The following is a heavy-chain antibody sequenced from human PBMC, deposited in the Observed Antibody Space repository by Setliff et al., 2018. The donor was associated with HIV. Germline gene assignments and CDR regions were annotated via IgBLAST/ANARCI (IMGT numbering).Heavy chain of an antibody. V-gene: IGHV1-24*01. CDR3: ATLDY. CDR1: GYTLTEVS. CDR2: FDPQDGET. J-gene: IGHJ4*02. Sequence: ASVKVSCKVSGYTLTEVSMHWVRQAPKKGLEWMGYFDPQDGETVHAQKFQGRVTMTTDTSISTAYMELSRLRSDDTAVYYCATLDYWGQGTLVTVSS.